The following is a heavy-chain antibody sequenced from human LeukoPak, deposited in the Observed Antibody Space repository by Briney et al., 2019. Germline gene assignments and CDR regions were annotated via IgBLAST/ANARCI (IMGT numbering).Heavy chain of an antibody. CDR2: IKQDGSEK. CDR3: AKGPWKGDSIYYYYMDV. V-gene: IGHV3-7*01. D-gene: IGHD1-1*01. CDR1: GFTFSSYW. J-gene: IGHJ6*03. Sequence: GGSLRLSCAASGFTFSSYWMSWVRQAPGKGLEWVANIKQDGSEKYYVDSVKGRFTISRDNAKNSLYLQMNSLRAEDTAVYYCAKGPWKGDSIYYYYMDVWGKGTTVTVSS.